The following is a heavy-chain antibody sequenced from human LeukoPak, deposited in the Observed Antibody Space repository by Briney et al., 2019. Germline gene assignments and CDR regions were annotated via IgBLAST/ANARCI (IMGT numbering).Heavy chain of an antibody. CDR3: ASRYCGSANCQWGDYYYYGMDG. D-gene: IGHD2-2*01. CDR2: IIPIFGTT. J-gene: IGHJ6*02. V-gene: IGHV1-69*13. Sequence: SVKVSCKASGGTLSSYAISWVRQAPGQGLEWIGGIIPIFGTTKYSQKFQGRVTITAAESTGTAFMDLNSLTSDDTAVYYCASRYCGSANCQWGDYYYYGMDGWGQGTTVTVSS. CDR1: GGTLSSYA.